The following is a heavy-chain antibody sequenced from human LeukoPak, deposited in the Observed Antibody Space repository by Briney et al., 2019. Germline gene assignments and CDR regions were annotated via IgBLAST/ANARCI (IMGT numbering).Heavy chain of an antibody. J-gene: IGHJ4*02. Sequence: SETLSLXCTVSGGSISSGRYYWSWIRQPSGKGLEWIGRIYTRGSTNYNPSLKSRVTISVDTSKNQFSLKLSSVTAADTAVYYCARVTPSAYCSGGSCYPNFDYWGQGTLVTVSS. CDR2: IYTRGST. V-gene: IGHV4-61*02. CDR3: ARVTPSAYCSGGSCYPNFDY. D-gene: IGHD2-15*01. CDR1: GGSISSGRYY.